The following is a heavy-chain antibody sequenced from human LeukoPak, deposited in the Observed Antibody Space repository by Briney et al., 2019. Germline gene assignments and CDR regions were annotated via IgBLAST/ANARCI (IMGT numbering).Heavy chain of an antibody. V-gene: IGHV3-23*01. CDR3: AKDRRYSSS. CDR2: TSDSGGST. CDR1: GFTFSSSA. D-gene: IGHD6-13*01. J-gene: IGHJ4*02. Sequence: GGSLRLSCAASGFTFSSSAMSWVRQAPGKGLEWVSSTSDSGGSTYYADSVKGRFTISRDNSKNTLDLQMHSLRAEDTAVYYCAKDRRYSSSWGQGTLVTVSS.